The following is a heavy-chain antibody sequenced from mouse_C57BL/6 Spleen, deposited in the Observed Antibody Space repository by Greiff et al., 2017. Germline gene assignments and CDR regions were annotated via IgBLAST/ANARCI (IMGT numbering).Heavy chain of an antibody. V-gene: IGHV1-69*01. CDR2: IDPSDSYT. CDR3: ARSTVVATRYFDV. Sequence: QVQLQQPGAELVMPGASVKLSCKASGYTFTSYWMPWVKQRPGQGLEWIGEIDPSDSYTNYHQKFKGKSTLSVDKSSSTAYMQLSSLTSEDSAVYYCARSTVVATRYFDVWGTGTTVTVSS. D-gene: IGHD1-1*01. CDR1: GYTFTSYW. J-gene: IGHJ1*03.